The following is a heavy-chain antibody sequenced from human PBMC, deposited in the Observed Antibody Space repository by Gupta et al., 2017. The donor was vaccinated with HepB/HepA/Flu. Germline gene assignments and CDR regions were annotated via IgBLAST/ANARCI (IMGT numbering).Heavy chain of an antibody. CDR1: GGSFRGYY. CDR3: ARGGQLVLVTPNNWFDP. J-gene: IGHJ5*02. V-gene: IGHV4-34*01. D-gene: IGHD6-13*01. Sequence: QVQLQQWGAGLLKPSETLSLTCAVYGGSFRGYYWRWIRQPPGKGLEWIGEINHSGSTNYNPSLKSRVTISVDTSKNQFSLKLSSVTAADTAVYYCARGGQLVLVTPNNWFDPWGQGTLVTVSS. CDR2: INHSGST.